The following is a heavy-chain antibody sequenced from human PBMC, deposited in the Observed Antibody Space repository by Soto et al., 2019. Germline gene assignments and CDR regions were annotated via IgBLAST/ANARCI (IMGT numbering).Heavy chain of an antibody. CDR1: GGIFSSYA. CDR2: IIPIFGTA. CDR3: ARWGQRAREGYYDSSGFSAFDI. J-gene: IGHJ3*02. V-gene: IGHV1-69*13. D-gene: IGHD3-22*01. Sequence: SVKVSCKASGGIFSSYAISWVRQAPGQGLEWMGGIIPIFGTANYAQKFQGRVTITADESTSTAYMELSSLRSEDTAVYYCARWGQRAREGYYDSSGFSAFDIWGQGTMVT.